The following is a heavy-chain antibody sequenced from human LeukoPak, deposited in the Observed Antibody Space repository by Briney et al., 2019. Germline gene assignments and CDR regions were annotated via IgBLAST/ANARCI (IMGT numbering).Heavy chain of an antibody. Sequence: SETLSLTCAVYGGSFSGYYWSWIRQPPGKGLEWIGEINHSGSTNYNPSLKSRVTISVDTSKNQFSLKLSSVTAADTAVYYCARGSPLGRNWFDPWGQGTLVTVPS. V-gene: IGHV4-34*01. CDR3: ARGSPLGRNWFDP. CDR1: GGSFSGYY. D-gene: IGHD1-14*01. CDR2: INHSGST. J-gene: IGHJ5*02.